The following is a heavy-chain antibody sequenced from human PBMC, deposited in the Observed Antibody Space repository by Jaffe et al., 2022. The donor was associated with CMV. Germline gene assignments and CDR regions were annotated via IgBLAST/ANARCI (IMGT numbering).Heavy chain of an antibody. J-gene: IGHJ6*03. Sequence: QVQLQESGPGLVKPSETLSLTCTVSGGSISSYYWSWIRQPPGKGLEWIGYIYYSGSTNYNPSLKSRVTISVDTSKNQFSLKLSSVTAADTAVYYCARGRPSIFGVVITQYYYYMDVWGKGTTVTVSS. CDR3: ARGRPSIFGVVITQYYYYMDV. CDR2: IYYSGST. CDR1: GGSISSYY. D-gene: IGHD3-3*01. V-gene: IGHV4-59*01.